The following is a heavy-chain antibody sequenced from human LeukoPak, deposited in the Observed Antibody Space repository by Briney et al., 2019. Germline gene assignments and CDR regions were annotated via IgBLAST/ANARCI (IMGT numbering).Heavy chain of an antibody. CDR3: ANREYSRTYYYYMDV. D-gene: IGHD6-6*01. V-gene: IGHV3-21*01. CDR1: GFTFSTYS. Sequence: PGGSLRLSCAASGFTFSTYSMNWVRQAPGKGLEGVSSISSSSIYIYYTDSVKGRFTISRDNAKNSLYLQMNSLRAEDTAVYYCANREYSRTYYYYMDVWGKGTTVTISS. CDR2: ISSSSIYI. J-gene: IGHJ6*03.